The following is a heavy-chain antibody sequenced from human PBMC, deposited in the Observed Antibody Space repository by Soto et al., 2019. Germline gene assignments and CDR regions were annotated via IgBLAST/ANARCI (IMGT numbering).Heavy chain of an antibody. Sequence: SETLSLTCTVSGGSISSGGYYWSWIRQHPGKGLEWIGYIYYSGSTYYNPSLKGRVTISVDTSKNQFSLKLSSVTAADTAVYYCARSRKYQLLSLYYFDYWGQGTLVTVSS. CDR1: GGSISSGGYY. CDR2: IYYSGST. CDR3: ARSRKYQLLSLYYFDY. D-gene: IGHD2-2*01. J-gene: IGHJ4*02. V-gene: IGHV4-31*03.